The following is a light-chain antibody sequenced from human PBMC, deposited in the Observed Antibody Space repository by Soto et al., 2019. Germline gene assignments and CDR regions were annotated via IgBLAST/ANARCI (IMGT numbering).Light chain of an antibody. CDR1: QSISSW. J-gene: IGKJ1*01. CDR3: QQYNSYST. CDR2: DAS. V-gene: IGKV1-5*01. Sequence: DIQINKSPSTLSASVGDRVSITCLASQSISSWLAWYQQKPGKAPKLLIYDASSLESGVPSRFSGSGSGTEFTLTISSLQPDDFATYYCQQYNSYSTSGQGTKVDIK.